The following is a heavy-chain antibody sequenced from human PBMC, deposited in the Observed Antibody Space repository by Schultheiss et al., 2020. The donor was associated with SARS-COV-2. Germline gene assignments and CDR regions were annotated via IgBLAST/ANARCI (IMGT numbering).Heavy chain of an antibody. CDR2: IYSGGST. Sequence: GGSLRLSCAASGFTFSSYWMSWVRQAPGKGLEWVSIIYSGGSTYYADSVKGRFTISRDNSKNTLYLQMNSLRAEDTAVYYCAKPPGGYWGQGTLVTVSS. J-gene: IGHJ4*02. D-gene: IGHD1-26*01. V-gene: IGHV3-66*04. CDR1: GFTFSSYW. CDR3: AKPPGGY.